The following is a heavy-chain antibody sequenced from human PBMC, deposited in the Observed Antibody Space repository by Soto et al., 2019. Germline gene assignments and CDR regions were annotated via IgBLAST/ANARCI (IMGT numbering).Heavy chain of an antibody. D-gene: IGHD5-12*01. CDR3: AKDYRAWGDGYNPQYYFDY. CDR2: ISYDGSNK. Sequence: QVQLVESGGGVVQPGRSLRLSCAASGFTFSSYGMHWVRQAPGKGLELVAVISYDGSNKYYADSVKGRFTISRDNSKNTRYLQMNSVRAEDTAVYYCAKDYRAWGDGYNPQYYFDYWGQGTLVTVSS. CDR1: GFTFSSYG. J-gene: IGHJ4*02. V-gene: IGHV3-30*18.